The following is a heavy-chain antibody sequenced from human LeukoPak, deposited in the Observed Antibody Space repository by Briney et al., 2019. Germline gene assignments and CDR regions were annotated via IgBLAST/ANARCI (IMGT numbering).Heavy chain of an antibody. V-gene: IGHV4-30-4*01. Sequence: SQTLSLTCTVSGGSISSGDYYWSWIRQPPGKGREWIGYIYYSGSTYYNPSLKSRVTISVDTSKNQFSLKLSSVTAADTAVYYCASIAAAGTPDFDYWGQGTLVTVSS. CDR2: IYYSGST. CDR1: GGSISSGDYY. J-gene: IGHJ4*02. CDR3: ASIAAAGTPDFDY. D-gene: IGHD6-13*01.